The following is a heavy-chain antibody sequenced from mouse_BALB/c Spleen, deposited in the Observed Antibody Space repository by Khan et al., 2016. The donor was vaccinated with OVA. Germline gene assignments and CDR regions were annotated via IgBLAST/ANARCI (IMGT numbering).Heavy chain of an antibody. CDR1: GYSITSDYA. V-gene: IGHV3-2*02. Sequence: VQLKESGPGLVKPSQSLSLTCTVTGYSITSDYAWNWIRQFPGNKLEWMGYISYSGSTSYNPSLKSRISITRDTSKNQFFLQLNSVTTEDTATYYCARSGYYGSSYNWYFDVWGAGTTVTVSS. CDR2: ISYSGST. D-gene: IGHD1-1*01. J-gene: IGHJ1*01. CDR3: ARSGYYGSSYNWYFDV.